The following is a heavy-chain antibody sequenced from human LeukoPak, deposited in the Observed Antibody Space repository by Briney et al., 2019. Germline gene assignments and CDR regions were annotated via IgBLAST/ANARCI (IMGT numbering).Heavy chain of an antibody. Sequence: PGGSLRLSCAASGFTFSSYAMSWVRQAPGKGLEWVSAISGSGGSTYYADSVKGRFTITRDNSKNTLYLQMNSLRAEDTAVYYCAKGSFTLRPGVRGFDYWGQGTLVTVSS. D-gene: IGHD3-10*01. V-gene: IGHV3-23*01. CDR3: AKGSFTLRPGVRGFDY. CDR2: ISGSGGST. CDR1: GFTFSSYA. J-gene: IGHJ4*02.